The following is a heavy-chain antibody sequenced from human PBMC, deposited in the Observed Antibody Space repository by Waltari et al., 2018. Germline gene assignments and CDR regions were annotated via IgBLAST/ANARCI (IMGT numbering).Heavy chain of an antibody. CDR3: ARGWQRGGFDY. J-gene: IGHJ4*02. CDR1: GGSISSGSYY. V-gene: IGHV4-61*09. D-gene: IGHD6-25*01. Sequence: QVQLQESGPGLVKPSQTLSLTCTVSGGSISSGSYYWSWIRQPAGKGLEWIGYIYTSGSTNYNPSLKSRVTISVDTSKNQFSLKLSSVTAADTAVYYCARGWQRGGFDYWGQGTLVTVSS. CDR2: IYTSGST.